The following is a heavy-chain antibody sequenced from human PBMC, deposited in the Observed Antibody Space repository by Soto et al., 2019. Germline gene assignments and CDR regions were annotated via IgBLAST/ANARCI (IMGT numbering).Heavy chain of an antibody. J-gene: IGHJ6*02. CDR1: GGTFSSYA. CDR2: FIPIFGAA. V-gene: IGHV1-69*12. CDR3: ARHVPAAGYYYGMDV. Sequence: QVQLVQSGAEVKKPGSSVKVSCKASGGTFSSYAISWVRQAPGQGLEWMGGFIPIFGAANYAQKFQDRVTITADESTSTAYMELSSLRSEDTAVYYCARHVPAAGYYYGMDVWGQGTTVTVSS. D-gene: IGHD2-2*01.